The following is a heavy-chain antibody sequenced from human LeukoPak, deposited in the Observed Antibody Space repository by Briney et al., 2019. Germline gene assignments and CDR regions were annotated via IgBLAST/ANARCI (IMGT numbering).Heavy chain of an antibody. CDR3: ASGLHIYYYYGMDV. CDR2: ISSSSSTI. CDR1: GFTFSSYS. V-gene: IGHV3-48*02. J-gene: IGHJ6*02. Sequence: GGSLRLSCAASGFTFSSYSMNWVRQAPGKGLEWVSYISSSSSTIYYADSVKGRFTISRDNAKNSLYLQMNSLRDEDTAVYYCASGLHIYYYYGMDVWGHGTTVTVSS.